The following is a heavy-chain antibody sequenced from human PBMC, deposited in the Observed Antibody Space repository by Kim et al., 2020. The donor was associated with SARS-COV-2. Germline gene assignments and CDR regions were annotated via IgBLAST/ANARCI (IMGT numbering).Heavy chain of an antibody. CDR3: ARDSTGYFDS. V-gene: IGHV7-4-1*02. CDR2: P. J-gene: IGHJ4*02. D-gene: IGHD2-8*02. Sequence: PTYAQGFTGRFVFSLDTSVSTAYLQVSSLKAEDTAVYYCARDSTGYFDSWGQGTLVTVSS.